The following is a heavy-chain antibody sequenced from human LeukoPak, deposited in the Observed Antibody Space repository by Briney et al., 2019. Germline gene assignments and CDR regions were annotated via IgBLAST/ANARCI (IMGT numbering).Heavy chain of an antibody. D-gene: IGHD6-13*01. Sequence: PGRSLRLSCAASGFTFRTSGMNWVRQAPGKGLEWVSYISSSSTTRYYADSVKGRFTISRDNAKNSLYLQMNSLRDEDSAVYYCARDPHIAAAGTIFDYWGQGTLVTVSS. CDR2: ISSSSTTR. J-gene: IGHJ4*02. V-gene: IGHV3-48*02. CDR3: ARDPHIAAAGTIFDY. CDR1: GFTFRTSG.